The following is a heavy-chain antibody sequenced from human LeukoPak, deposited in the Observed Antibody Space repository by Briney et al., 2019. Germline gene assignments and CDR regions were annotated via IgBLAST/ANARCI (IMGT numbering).Heavy chain of an antibody. D-gene: IGHD2-15*01. Sequence: LAGGSLRLSCAASGFTFSNYAMSWVRQAPGKGLEWVSALSGSGGSTYYADSVKGRFTISRDNSKNTLYLQMNSLGAEDTAVYYCAKTPGVVRYYYYYMDVWGKGTTVTVSS. J-gene: IGHJ6*03. CDR2: LSGSGGST. CDR1: GFTFSNYA. V-gene: IGHV3-23*01. CDR3: AKTPGVVRYYYYYMDV.